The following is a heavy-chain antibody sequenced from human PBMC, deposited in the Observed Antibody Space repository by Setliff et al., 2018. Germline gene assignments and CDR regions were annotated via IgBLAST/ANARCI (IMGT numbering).Heavy chain of an antibody. J-gene: IGHJ4*02. D-gene: IGHD2-15*01. Sequence: GGSLRLSCAASGFTFSSYAQHWVRQAPGKGLEWVAFIAHDGSNKFYADSVKGRFTISRDNSKNTLYLQMGSLRAEDMAVYYCASFYCSGGRCYSGPLGYWGQGTLVTVSS. CDR2: IAHDGSNK. CDR3: ASFYCSGGRCYSGPLGY. CDR1: GFTFSSYA. V-gene: IGHV3-30*15.